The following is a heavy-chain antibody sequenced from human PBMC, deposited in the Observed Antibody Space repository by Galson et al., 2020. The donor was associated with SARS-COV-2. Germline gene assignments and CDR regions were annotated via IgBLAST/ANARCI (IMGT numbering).Heavy chain of an antibody. CDR1: GGSFSGYY. J-gene: IGHJ4*02. CDR3: SVNYYDSSGYDGFDY. V-gene: IGHV4-34*01. CDR2: INHSGST. D-gene: IGHD3-22*01. Sequence: SETLSLTCAVYGGSFSGYYWSWIRQPPGKGLEWIGEINHSGSTNYNPSLKSRVTISVDTSKNQFSLKLSSVTAADTAVYYCSVNYYDSSGYDGFDYWGQGTLVTVSS.